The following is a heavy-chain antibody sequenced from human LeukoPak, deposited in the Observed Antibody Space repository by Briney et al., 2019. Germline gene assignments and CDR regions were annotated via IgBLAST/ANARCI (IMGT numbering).Heavy chain of an antibody. J-gene: IGHJ4*02. D-gene: IGHD6-13*01. CDR3: ARDIWDGRSWYQGFDY. CDR1: GYTFTSYG. Sequence: ASVKVSCKASGYTFTSYGISWVRQAPGQGLEWMGWISAYNGNTNYAQKLQGRVTMTTDTSTSTAYMELRSLRSDDTAVYYCARDIWDGRSWYQGFDYGAREPWSPSPQ. V-gene: IGHV1-18*01. CDR2: ISAYNGNT.